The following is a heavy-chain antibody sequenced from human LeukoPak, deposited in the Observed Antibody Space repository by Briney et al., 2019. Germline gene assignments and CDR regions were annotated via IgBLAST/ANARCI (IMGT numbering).Heavy chain of an antibody. CDR2: IIPIFGTA. CDR1: GGTFSSYA. CDR3: IRQQRPPNGMDV. V-gene: IGHV1-69*05. J-gene: IGHJ6*02. D-gene: IGHD1/OR15-1a*01. Sequence: AASVKVSCKASGGTFSSYAISWVRQAPGQGLEWMGGIIPIFGTANYAQKFQGRVTITTDESTSTAYMELSRLRSDDTAVYYCIRQQRPPNGMDVWGQGTTVTVSS.